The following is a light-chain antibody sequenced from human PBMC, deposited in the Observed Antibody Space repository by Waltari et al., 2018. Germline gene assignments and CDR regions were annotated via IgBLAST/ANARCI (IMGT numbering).Light chain of an antibody. CDR3: QHYVRLPAT. J-gene: IGKJ1*01. Sequence: EIVLAQSPGTLSLSPGERATLSCRASQRFSRALAWYQQKPGQAPRLLLYGASIRATGIPDRFSGSGSGTDFSLTITRLEPEDFAVYFCQHYVRLPATFGQGTKVEIK. CDR1: QRFSRA. V-gene: IGKV3-20*01. CDR2: GAS.